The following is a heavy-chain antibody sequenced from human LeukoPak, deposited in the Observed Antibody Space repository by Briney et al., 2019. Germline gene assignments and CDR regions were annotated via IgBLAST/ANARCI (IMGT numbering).Heavy chain of an antibody. J-gene: IGHJ4*02. V-gene: IGHV4-59*08. D-gene: IGHD1/OR15-1a*01. Sequence: SETLSLTCTVSGGSISSYYWSWIRQPPGKGLEWIGYISYSGSTNYNPSLKSRVAISVDTSESQFSLKLTSVTAADTAVYYCARHRTGFHFDFLGQGTLVTVSS. CDR3: ARHRTGFHFDF. CDR1: GGSISSYY. CDR2: ISYSGST.